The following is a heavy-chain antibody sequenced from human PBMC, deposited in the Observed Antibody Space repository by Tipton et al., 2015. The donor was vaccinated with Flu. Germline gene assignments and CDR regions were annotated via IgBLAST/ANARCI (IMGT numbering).Heavy chain of an antibody. Sequence: TLSLTCTVSGGSISSGNYYWTWIRQPAGKGLEWIGRIYTRGSTNYNPSLKSRVTMSVDTSKNQFSLKLSSVTAADTAVYYCARGGAGITTVRGATYYYYYMDVWGKGTTVTVSS. V-gene: IGHV4-61*02. D-gene: IGHD3-10*01. CDR3: ARGGAGITTVRGATYYYYYMDV. CDR1: GGSISSGNYY. J-gene: IGHJ6*03. CDR2: IYTRGST.